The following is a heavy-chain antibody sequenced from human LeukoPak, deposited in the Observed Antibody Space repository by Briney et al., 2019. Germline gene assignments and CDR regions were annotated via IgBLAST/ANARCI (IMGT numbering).Heavy chain of an antibody. CDR3: AKGAASRGYTYVAN. CDR1: AFTFRPYA. Sequence: PGGSLRLSCAASAFTFRPYAMIWVRQAPEKGLEWVSTVSGSGGSTYYADSVKGRFTISRDNSNNTLYLQMNSLRAEDTAVYYCAKGAASRGYTYVANWGQGTLVTVSS. D-gene: IGHD5-18*01. CDR2: VSGSGGST. V-gene: IGHV3-23*01. J-gene: IGHJ4*02.